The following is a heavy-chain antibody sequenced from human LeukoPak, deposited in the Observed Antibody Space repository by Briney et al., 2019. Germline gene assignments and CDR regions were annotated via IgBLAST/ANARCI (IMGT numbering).Heavy chain of an antibody. CDR2: ISGSGGST. V-gene: IGHV3-23*01. Sequence: GGSLRLSCAASGFTFSSYAMSCVRQAPGKGLEWVSAISGSGGSTYYADSVKGRFTISRDNSKNTLYLQMNSLRAEDTAVYYCARGYCSSTSCYGPSGYWGQGTLVTVSS. CDR1: GFTFSSYA. CDR3: ARGYCSSTSCYGPSGY. J-gene: IGHJ4*02. D-gene: IGHD2-2*01.